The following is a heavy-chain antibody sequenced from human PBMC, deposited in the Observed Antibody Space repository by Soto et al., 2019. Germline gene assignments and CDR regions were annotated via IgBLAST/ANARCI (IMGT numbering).Heavy chain of an antibody. V-gene: IGHV3-53*01. CDR1: GFTVSSNY. Sequence: GGSLRLSCAASGFTVSSNYMSWVRQAPGKGLEWVSVIYSGGSTFYADSVKGRFTIPRDNSKNMVYLQMNRMRAEDTAVYYCAREWPHLDCWGQGTLVTVSS. CDR3: AREWPHLDC. J-gene: IGHJ4*02. CDR2: IYSGGST.